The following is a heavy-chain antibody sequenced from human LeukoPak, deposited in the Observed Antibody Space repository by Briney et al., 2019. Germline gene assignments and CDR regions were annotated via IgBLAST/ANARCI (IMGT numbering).Heavy chain of an antibody. D-gene: IGHD3-16*01. Sequence: GASVKVSCKASGYTFTSYYIHWVRQAPGQGLEWMGIINASGGSTTYAQKFQGRVTMTRDTSTRTVYMELSSLRSEDTAVYYCARAGGIYFDYRGQGTLVTVSS. CDR3: ARAGGIYFDY. CDR2: INASGGST. V-gene: IGHV1-46*01. CDR1: GYTFTSYY. J-gene: IGHJ4*02.